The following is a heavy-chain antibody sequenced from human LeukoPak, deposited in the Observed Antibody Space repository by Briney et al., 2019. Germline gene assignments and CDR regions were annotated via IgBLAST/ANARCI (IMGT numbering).Heavy chain of an antibody. V-gene: IGHV4-59*01. CDR3: ARAVYYYYYMDV. Sequence: SETLSLTCTVSGGSISSYYWSWIRQPPGKGLEWIGYIYYSGSTNYNPSLKSRVTISVDTSKNQFSLKLSSVTAADTAVYYCARAVYYYYYMDVWGKGTTVTVSS. CDR2: IYYSGST. J-gene: IGHJ6*03. CDR1: GGSISSYY.